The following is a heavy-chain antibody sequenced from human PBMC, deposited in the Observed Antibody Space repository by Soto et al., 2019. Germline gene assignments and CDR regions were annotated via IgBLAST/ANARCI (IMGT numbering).Heavy chain of an antibody. V-gene: IGHV4-59*01. J-gene: IGHJ4*02. CDR3: ALRSMAVVPEY. CDR1: GGSISRYY. Sequence: SETLSLTCTVSGGSISRYYWSWIRQPPGKGLEWIGYIYYTGSTNYNPSLKSRVTISVDTSKNQFSLKLSSVTTADTAVYYCALRSMAVVPEYWGQETLVTVSS. D-gene: IGHD3-22*01. CDR2: IYYTGST.